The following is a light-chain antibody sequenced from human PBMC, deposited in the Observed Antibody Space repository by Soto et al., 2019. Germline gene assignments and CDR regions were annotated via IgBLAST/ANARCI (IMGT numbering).Light chain of an antibody. CDR1: QSVGSSY. V-gene: IGKV3-20*01. CDR3: QQYGTSPPIT. Sequence: PGDRAALSCRASQSVGSSYLAWYQQKPGQAPRLLLYAASIRATDIPDRFSGSGSGTDFTLTISSLEPEDFAVYYCQQYGTSPPITFGQGTRLEIK. CDR2: AAS. J-gene: IGKJ5*01.